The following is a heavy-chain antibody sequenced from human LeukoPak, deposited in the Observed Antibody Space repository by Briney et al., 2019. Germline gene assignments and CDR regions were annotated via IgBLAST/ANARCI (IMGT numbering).Heavy chain of an antibody. J-gene: IGHJ4*02. Sequence: GGSLRLYCSVSGSPFMNYALAWLRQAPGKGLQWVSTISVSGDNTYYADSVKGRFTISRDNSKNTLYLQMNSLRDYSTAVYNCSSSTGCGWNFDYWCQGTLVTVSS. V-gene: IGHV3-23*01. CDR2: ISVSGDNT. D-gene: IGHD6-19*01. CDR3: SSSTGCGWNFDY. CDR1: GSPFMNYA.